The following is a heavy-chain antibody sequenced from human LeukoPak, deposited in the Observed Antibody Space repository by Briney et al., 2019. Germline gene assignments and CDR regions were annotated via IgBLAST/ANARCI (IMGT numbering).Heavy chain of an antibody. CDR3: ARGPLDVLIWFGAPYGMDV. CDR1: GGSFSGYY. J-gene: IGHJ6*02. D-gene: IGHD3-10*01. Sequence: SETLSLTCAVYGGSFSGYYWSWIRQPPGKGLEGIGEINHSGGTNYNPSLKSRVTISVDTYKNQFSLKLSSVTAADTAVYYCARGPLDVLIWFGAPYGMDVWGQGTTVTVSS. V-gene: IGHV4-34*01. CDR2: INHSGGT.